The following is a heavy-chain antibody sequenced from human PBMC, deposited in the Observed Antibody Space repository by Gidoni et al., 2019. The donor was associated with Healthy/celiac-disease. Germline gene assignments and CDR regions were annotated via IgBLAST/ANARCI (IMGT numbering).Heavy chain of an antibody. CDR2: ISSSSSYT. Sequence: QLQLVESGGGLVKPGGSLRLSCAASGFTFSDYYMSWIRQAPGKGLEWVSYISSSSSYTNYADSVKGRFTISRDNAKNSLYLQMNSLRAEDTAVYYCARTRPNYGMDVWGQGTTVTVSS. J-gene: IGHJ6*02. V-gene: IGHV3-11*06. CDR3: ARTRPNYGMDV. CDR1: GFTFSDYY.